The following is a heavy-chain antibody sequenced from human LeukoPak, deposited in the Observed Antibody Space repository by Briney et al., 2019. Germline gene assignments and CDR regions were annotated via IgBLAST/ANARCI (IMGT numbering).Heavy chain of an antibody. V-gene: IGHV3-30*04. D-gene: IGHD6-13*01. J-gene: IGHJ4*02. Sequence: GGSLRLSCAASGFTFSSYSMHWVRQAPGKGLEWVALISYGGSIKSHADSVKGRFTISRDNSKNTMYLQMDSLRTEDTAVYYCARGQYSSRWNGFEYRGQGTLVTVSS. CDR3: ARGQYSSRWNGFEY. CDR2: ISYGGSIK. CDR1: GFTFSSYS.